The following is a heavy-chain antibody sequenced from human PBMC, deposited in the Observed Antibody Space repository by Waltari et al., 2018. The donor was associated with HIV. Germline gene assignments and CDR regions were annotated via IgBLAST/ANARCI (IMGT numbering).Heavy chain of an antibody. Sequence: QTLLVQSASQVRARGASAPLSCKTSGDTSITSFTYCFRPAPGQGLEWLGRINPESGDTTYSQTFQTRVTMTRDTSSASAYMELTRLTSADTAMYFCARGEDVSLTHLPPGFRLQFWGQGSLVSVSS. J-gene: IGHJ4*02. CDR2: INPESGDT. CDR3: ARGEDVSLTHLPPGFRLQF. CDR1: GDTSITSF. V-gene: IGHV1-2*06. D-gene: IGHD1-26*01.